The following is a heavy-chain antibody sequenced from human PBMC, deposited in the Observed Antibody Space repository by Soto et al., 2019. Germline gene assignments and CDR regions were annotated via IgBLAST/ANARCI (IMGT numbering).Heavy chain of an antibody. Sequence: QITLKESGPPLVKPTQTLTLTCTFSGFSLSTSGVGVGWIRQPPGKALEWLALIYWDDDKRYSPSLKSRLTITKDTSKNQVVLTMTNMDPVDTATYYCAHLISDIVVVPAAMRDCGMDVWGQGTTVTVSS. D-gene: IGHD2-2*01. V-gene: IGHV2-5*02. CDR2: IYWDDDK. J-gene: IGHJ6*02. CDR1: GFSLSTSGVG. CDR3: AHLISDIVVVPAAMRDCGMDV.